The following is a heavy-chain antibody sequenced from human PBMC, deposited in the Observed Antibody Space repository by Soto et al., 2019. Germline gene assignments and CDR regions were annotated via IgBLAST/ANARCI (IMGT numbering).Heavy chain of an antibody. CDR1: GFTFISYA. Sequence: HPGGSLRLSCAASGFTFISYALTWVRQAPGKGLEWVSVISGGGINTLYADSVKGRFTISRDNSKNTLYLQMNSLRADDTAVYYCATVGRANYFDNWGQGTLVTVSS. V-gene: IGHV3-23*01. J-gene: IGHJ4*02. CDR2: ISGGGINT. CDR3: ATVGRANYFDN.